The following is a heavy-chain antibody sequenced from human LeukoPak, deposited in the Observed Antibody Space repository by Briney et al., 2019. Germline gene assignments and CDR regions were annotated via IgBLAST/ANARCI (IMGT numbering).Heavy chain of an antibody. J-gene: IGHJ4*02. CDR2: ISSSSTI. D-gene: IGHD5-12*01. CDR1: GLTFSSYS. CDR3: ARESGYVRYFDY. Sequence: GGSLRLSCAASGLTFSSYSMNWVRQAPGKGLEWVSYISSSSTIYYADSVKGRFTISRDNAKNSLHLQMNSLRAEDTAVYYCARESGYVRYFDYWGQGTLVTVSS. V-gene: IGHV3-48*01.